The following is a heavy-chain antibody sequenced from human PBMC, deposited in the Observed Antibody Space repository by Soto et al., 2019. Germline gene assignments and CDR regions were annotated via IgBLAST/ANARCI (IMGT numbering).Heavy chain of an antibody. CDR1: GFSFTTFA. CDR3: VKMILVAAGPLGFDY. Sequence: EVQLLESGGGLVQPGRSLRLSCAPSGFSFTTFAMGWVRQAPGQGLEWISSMTGSGATIYYADSVNGRFTISRDNSKNTLFLQMNSLKGEDTAVYYCVKMILVAAGPLGFDYWGQGALVTVSS. D-gene: IGHD6-25*01. CDR2: MTGSGATI. J-gene: IGHJ4*02. V-gene: IGHV3-23*01.